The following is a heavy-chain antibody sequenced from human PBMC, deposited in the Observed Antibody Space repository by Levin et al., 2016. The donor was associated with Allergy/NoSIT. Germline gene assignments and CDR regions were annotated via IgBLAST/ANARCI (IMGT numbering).Heavy chain of an antibody. CDR1: GFTIGNYV. V-gene: IGHV3-23*01. CDR2: ITNDART. CDR3: VRSFHS. Sequence: GESLKISCAASGFTIGNYVMSWVRQTPGKGLEWVAGITNDARTFHIDSVKGRFTISRDNSKNTLYLQMNRLRVEDTAVYYCVRSFHSWGQGTLVTVSS. J-gene: IGHJ1*01.